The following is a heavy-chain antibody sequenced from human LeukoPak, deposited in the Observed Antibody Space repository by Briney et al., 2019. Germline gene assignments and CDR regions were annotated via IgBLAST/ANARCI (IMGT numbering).Heavy chain of an antibody. D-gene: IGHD6-19*01. Sequence: SVKVSCKASGGTFNSYAISWVRQAPGQGLEWMGGIIPIFGTANYAQKFQGRVTITTDESTSTAYMELSSLRSEDTAVYYCATQGRYSSGRHGYFDYWGQGTLVTVSS. CDR3: ATQGRYSSGRHGYFDY. CDR1: GGTFNSYA. V-gene: IGHV1-69*05. J-gene: IGHJ4*02. CDR2: IIPIFGTA.